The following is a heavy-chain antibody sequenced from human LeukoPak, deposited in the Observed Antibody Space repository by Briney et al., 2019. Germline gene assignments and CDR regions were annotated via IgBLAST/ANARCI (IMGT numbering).Heavy chain of an antibody. Sequence: GASVKVSCKASGYTFTSYDINWVRQATGQGLEWMGWMNPNSANTGYAQKFQGRVTMTRNTSISTAYMEPSSLRSEDTAVYYCARVNCSSTSCRSKFLDYWGQGTLVTVSS. CDR1: GYTFTSYD. CDR2: MNPNSANT. J-gene: IGHJ4*02. CDR3: ARVNCSSTSCRSKFLDY. V-gene: IGHV1-8*01. D-gene: IGHD2-2*01.